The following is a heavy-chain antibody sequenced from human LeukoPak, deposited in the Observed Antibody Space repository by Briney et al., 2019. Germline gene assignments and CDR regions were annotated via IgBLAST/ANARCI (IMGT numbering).Heavy chain of an antibody. Sequence: GGSLRLSCVASGFTFSSAGMHWVRQAPGKGLEWVADIWYDGSNKYYAESVKGRFTISRDNSKNTLFLQMNSLGVEDTAVYYCARDYGGDAGLDSWGQGTLVTVSS. J-gene: IGHJ4*02. CDR1: GFTFSSAG. V-gene: IGHV3-33*01. CDR3: ARDYGGDAGLDS. CDR2: IWYDGSNK. D-gene: IGHD4-23*01.